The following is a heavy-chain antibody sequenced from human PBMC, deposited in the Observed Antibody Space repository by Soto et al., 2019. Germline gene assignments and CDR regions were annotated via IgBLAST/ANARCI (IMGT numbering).Heavy chain of an antibody. CDR2: INHSGST. V-gene: IGHV4-34*01. CDR1: GGSFSGYY. CDR3: ARRNNRYSSGRMFDP. Sequence: QVQLQQWGAGLLKPSETLSLTCAVYGGSFSGYYWSWIRQPPGKGLEWIGEINHSGSTNYNPSLKSRFTIPVDTTKTHYSLKLDSVTAADTAVYYCARRNNRYSSGRMFDPWGQGTLVTVSS. D-gene: IGHD6-19*01. J-gene: IGHJ5*02.